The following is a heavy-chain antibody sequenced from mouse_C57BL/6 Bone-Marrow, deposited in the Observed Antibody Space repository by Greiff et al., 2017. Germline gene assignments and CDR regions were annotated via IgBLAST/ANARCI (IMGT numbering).Heavy chain of an antibody. J-gene: IGHJ4*01. Sequence: EVQLMESGPELVKPGASVKISCKASGYSFTDYNMNWVKQSTGQSLEWIGVINPNYGTTSYNQKFKGKATLTVDKSSSTAYMQLNSLTSEDSAVYYCAAYDYDVHYYAMDYWGQGTSVTVSS. V-gene: IGHV1-39*01. CDR2: INPNYGTT. CDR3: AAYDYDVHYYAMDY. CDR1: GYSFTDYN. D-gene: IGHD2-4*01.